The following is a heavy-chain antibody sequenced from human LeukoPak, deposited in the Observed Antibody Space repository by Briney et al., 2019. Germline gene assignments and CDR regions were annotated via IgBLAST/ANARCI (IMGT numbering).Heavy chain of an antibody. V-gene: IGHV3-33*01. CDR3: ARDGGGGDSFDM. CDR1: GFTFSSYG. Sequence: PGGSLRLSCAASGFTFSSYGMHWVRQAPGKGLEWVGVIWHDGSKTYYIDSVKGRFTISRDNSKNTVFLQMNSLRVEDTAVYYCARDGGGGDSFDMWGLGTMVTVSS. D-gene: IGHD2-21*01. J-gene: IGHJ3*02. CDR2: IWHDGSKT.